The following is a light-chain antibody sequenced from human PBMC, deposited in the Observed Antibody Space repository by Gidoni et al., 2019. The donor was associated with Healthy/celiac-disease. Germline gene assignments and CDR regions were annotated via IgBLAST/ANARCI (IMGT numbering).Light chain of an antibody. CDR1: QSVLYRSNNKNY. Sequence: DIVMTQSPDSLAVSMGERATINCKSSQSVLYRSNNKNYFAWYQQKPGQPPKLLIYWASTRESGVPDRFSGSWSGTDFTLTISSLQAEDVAVYYCQQYYSTPRTFGQGTKVEIK. V-gene: IGKV4-1*01. CDR3: QQYYSTPRT. CDR2: WAS. J-gene: IGKJ1*01.